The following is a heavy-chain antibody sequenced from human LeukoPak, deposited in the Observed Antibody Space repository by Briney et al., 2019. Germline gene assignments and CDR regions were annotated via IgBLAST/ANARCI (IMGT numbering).Heavy chain of an antibody. CDR1: GFTFSSYW. Sequence: PGGSLRLSCAASGFTFSSYWMHWVRHAPGKGLVWVSRINSDGSSTSYADSVKGRFTISRDNAKNTLYLQMNSLRAEDTAVYYCARAEYSSSSLQRSWGQGTLVTVSS. CDR2: INSDGSST. D-gene: IGHD6-6*01. V-gene: IGHV3-74*01. J-gene: IGHJ5*02. CDR3: ARAEYSSSSLQRS.